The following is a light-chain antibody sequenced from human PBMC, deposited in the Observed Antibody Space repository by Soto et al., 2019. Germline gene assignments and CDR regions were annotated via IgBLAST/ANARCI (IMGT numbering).Light chain of an antibody. Sequence: QSVLTQPPSASGTPGQRVTISCSGSSSNIGANIVNWYQQFPGTAPTLLIYSNDQRPSGVPDRFSASKYGTSASLAISGLQHEDEAPDYCSAWEDSLIGLGVVFGGGTKLTVL. CDR1: SSNIGANI. J-gene: IGLJ2*01. CDR2: SND. CDR3: SAWEDSLIGLGVV. V-gene: IGLV1-44*01.